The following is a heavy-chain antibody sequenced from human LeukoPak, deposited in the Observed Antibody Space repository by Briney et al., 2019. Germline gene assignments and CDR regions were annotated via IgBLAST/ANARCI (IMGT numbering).Heavy chain of an antibody. CDR3: ARLRIPWDSYGTRPRQIAYYFDY. D-gene: IGHD5-18*01. J-gene: IGHJ4*02. CDR2: IYYSGST. V-gene: IGHV4-39*01. Sequence: PSETLSLTCTVSGGSISSSSYCWGWLRQPPGKGLEWIGSIYYSGSTYYNPSLKSRVTISVDTSKNQFSLKLSSVTAADTAVYYCARLRIPWDSYGTRPRQIAYYFDYWGQGTLVTVSS. CDR1: GGSISSSSYC.